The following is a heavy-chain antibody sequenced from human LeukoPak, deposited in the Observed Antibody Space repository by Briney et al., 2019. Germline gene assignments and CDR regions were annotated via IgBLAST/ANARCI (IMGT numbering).Heavy chain of an antibody. V-gene: IGHV3-23*01. CDR2: ISDTGRSI. J-gene: IGHJ4*02. D-gene: IGHD2-2*02. CDR1: GFTFSSYV. Sequence: GGSLRLSCAASGFTFSSYVITWVRQAPGKGLEWVSAISDTGRSIYYADSVKGRFTISRDNSQNTVYLQMNSLRAEDTAVYYCAKLGEVGGMSCYTNWGQGTRVTVSS. CDR3: AKLGEVGGMSCYTN.